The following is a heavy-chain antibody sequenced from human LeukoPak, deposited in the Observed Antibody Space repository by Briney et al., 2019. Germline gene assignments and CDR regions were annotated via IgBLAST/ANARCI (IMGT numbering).Heavy chain of an antibody. CDR3: AKSSSGRNLDAFDI. CDR1: GFTFRSYA. V-gene: IGHV3-23*01. Sequence: GGSLRLSCAASGFTFRSYAMTWVRQAPGKGLKWVSTIFGSGSSTYYADSVKGRFTISRDNSKNTLYLQMNSLRAEDTAVYYCAKSSSGRNLDAFDIWGQGTMVTVSS. CDR2: IFGSGSST. J-gene: IGHJ3*02. D-gene: IGHD6-19*01.